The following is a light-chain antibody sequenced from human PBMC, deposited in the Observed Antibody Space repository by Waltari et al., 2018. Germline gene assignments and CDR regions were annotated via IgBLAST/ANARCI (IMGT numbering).Light chain of an antibody. V-gene: IGKV3-11*01. J-gene: IGKJ4*01. Sequence: EIVLTQSPATLSLSPGERATLSCRASQSINSYLAWYQQKPGQAPGLLIYDASNRATGIPARFSGSGSGTDFTLTISSREPEDFAVYYCQQRRDWPLSFGGGTKVEIK. CDR2: DAS. CDR1: QSINSY. CDR3: QQRRDWPLS.